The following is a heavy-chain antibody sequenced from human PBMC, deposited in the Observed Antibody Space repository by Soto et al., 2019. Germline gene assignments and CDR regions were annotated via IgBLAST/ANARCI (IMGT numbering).Heavy chain of an antibody. J-gene: IGHJ6*02. Sequence: GESLKISCKGSGYSFTSYWIGWVRQMPGKGLEWMGIIYPGDSDTRYSPSFQGQVTISADKSISTAYLQWSSLKASDTAMYYCARTSAAGKYYYGMDVWGQGTSVTVSS. V-gene: IGHV5-51*01. CDR3: ARTSAAGKYYYGMDV. D-gene: IGHD6-13*01. CDR1: GYSFTSYW. CDR2: IYPGDSDT.